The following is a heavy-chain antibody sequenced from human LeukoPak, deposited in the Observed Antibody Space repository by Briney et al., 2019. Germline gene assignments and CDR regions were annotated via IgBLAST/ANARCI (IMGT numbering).Heavy chain of an antibody. CDR2: IYSGGST. J-gene: IGHJ6*02. Sequence: PGGSLRLSCAASGFTFSSNYMSWVRQAPGKGLEWVSVIYSGGSTYYADSVKGRFTISRDNSKNTLYLQMNSLRAEDTAVYYCARDSSSSGGYYYGMDVWGQGTTVTVS. D-gene: IGHD6-6*01. CDR1: GFTFSSNY. V-gene: IGHV3-66*02. CDR3: ARDSSSSGGYYYGMDV.